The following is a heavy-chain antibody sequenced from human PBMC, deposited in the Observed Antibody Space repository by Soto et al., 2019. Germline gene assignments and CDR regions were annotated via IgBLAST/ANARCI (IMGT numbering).Heavy chain of an antibody. CDR3: ARATGTLRSRNCDY. CDR1: GGSISTVGHY. J-gene: IGHJ4*02. D-gene: IGHD1-1*01. Sequence: SETLSLTCSVSGGSISTVGHYWTWIRQPPGKGLGWIGSIYHTGSTYYSKSLRSRLTMSVDTSKSQFSLRLSSVTAADTAVYYCARATGTLRSRNCDYWGQGSLVTVSS. CDR2: IYHTGST. V-gene: IGHV4-31*03.